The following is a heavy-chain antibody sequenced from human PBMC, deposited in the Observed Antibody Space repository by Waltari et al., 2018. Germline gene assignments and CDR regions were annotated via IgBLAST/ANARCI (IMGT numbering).Heavy chain of an antibody. Sequence: EAQLVESGGGLVQPGGSLRLSCATSGFTFSDYWMTWVRQAPGKGLEWVANIKQDGSVKYYVDSVKGRFTISRDNAKKLVYLQMNSLRGEDRAFYYCARIGYSSSSFDYWGQGTLVTVSS. V-gene: IGHV3-7*01. CDR3: ARIGYSSSSFDY. J-gene: IGHJ4*02. CDR1: GFTFSDYW. CDR2: IKQDGSVK. D-gene: IGHD6-6*01.